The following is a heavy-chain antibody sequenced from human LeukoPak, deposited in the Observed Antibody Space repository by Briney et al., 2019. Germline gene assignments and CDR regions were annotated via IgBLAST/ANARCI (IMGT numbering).Heavy chain of an antibody. CDR2: IYYSGST. Sequence: SETLSLTCTVSGGSISSSSYYWGWIRQPPWKGLEWIGSIYYSGSTYYNPSLKSRVTISVDTSKNQFSLKLSSVTAADTAVYYCARQAVAADYWGQGTLVTVSS. J-gene: IGHJ4*02. V-gene: IGHV4-39*01. CDR1: GGSISSSSYY. D-gene: IGHD6-19*01. CDR3: ARQAVAADY.